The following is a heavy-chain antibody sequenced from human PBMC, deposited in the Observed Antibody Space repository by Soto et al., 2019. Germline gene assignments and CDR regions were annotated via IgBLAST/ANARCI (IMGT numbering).Heavy chain of an antibody. CDR2: ISSSSSYI. V-gene: IGHV3-21*01. Sequence: PGGSLRLSCAASGFTFSSYSMNWVRQAPGKGLEWVSSISSSSSYIYYADSVKGRFTISRDNAKNSLYLQMNSLRAEDTAVYYFCRYHNYDLWNYSYYMDYWGQGALVTVSS. CDR3: CRYHNYDLWNYSYYMDY. CDR1: GFTFSSYS. J-gene: IGHJ4*02. D-gene: IGHD3-3*01.